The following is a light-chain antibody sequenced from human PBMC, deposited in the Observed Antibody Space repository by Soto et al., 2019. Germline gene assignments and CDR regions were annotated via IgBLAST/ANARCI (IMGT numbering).Light chain of an antibody. CDR3: QQYNSYS. V-gene: IGKV3-15*01. CDR1: QSVGTS. J-gene: IGKJ1*01. Sequence: EIVITQSPATLSVSPGERATLSCTASQSVGTSLAWYKHQPGEAPRLLIYGASTRATGIPARFSASGSGTQFTLTISSLQPDDLATYYCQQYNSYSFGQGTKVDIK. CDR2: GAS.